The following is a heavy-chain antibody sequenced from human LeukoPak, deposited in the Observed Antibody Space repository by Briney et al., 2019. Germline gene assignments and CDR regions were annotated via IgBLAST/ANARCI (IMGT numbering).Heavy chain of an antibody. D-gene: IGHD3-22*01. V-gene: IGHV3-30*02. CDR1: GFTFSSYG. CDR2: IRYDGSKK. J-gene: IGHJ4*02. Sequence: GGSLRLSCAASGFTFSSYGMHWVRQAPGKGLEWVAFIRYDGSKKYYADSVKGRFTISRDNSKNTLYLQMNSLRAEDTAVYYRAKERDYYEREYYFDYWGQGTLVTVSS. CDR3: AKERDYYEREYYFDY.